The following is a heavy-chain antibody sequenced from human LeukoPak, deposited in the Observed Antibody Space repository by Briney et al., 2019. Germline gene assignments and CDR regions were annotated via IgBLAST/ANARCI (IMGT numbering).Heavy chain of an antibody. J-gene: IGHJ6*02. CDR1: GGTFSSYA. CDR3: ARASTVTTWVNLYYCYGMDV. D-gene: IGHD4-17*01. Sequence: SVKVSCKASGGTFSSYAISWVRQAPGQGLEWMGGIIPIFGTANYAQKFQGRVTITADESTSTAYMELSSLRSEDTAVYYCARASTVTTWVNLYYCYGMDVWGQGTTVTVSS. V-gene: IGHV1-69*13. CDR2: IIPIFGTA.